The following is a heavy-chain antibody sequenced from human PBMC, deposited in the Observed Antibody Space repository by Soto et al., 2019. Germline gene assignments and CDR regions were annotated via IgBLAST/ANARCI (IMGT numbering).Heavy chain of an antibody. CDR1: GYTFTSYA. V-gene: IGHV1-3*01. J-gene: IGHJ4*02. Sequence: ASVKVSCKASGYTFTSYAMHWVRQAPGQRLEWMGWINAGNGNTKYSQKFQGRVTITRDTSASTAYMELSSLRSEDTAVYYCARDIVLMVYAMDYWGQGPMVTFSS. CDR3: ARDIVLMVYAMDY. D-gene: IGHD2-8*01. CDR2: INAGNGNT.